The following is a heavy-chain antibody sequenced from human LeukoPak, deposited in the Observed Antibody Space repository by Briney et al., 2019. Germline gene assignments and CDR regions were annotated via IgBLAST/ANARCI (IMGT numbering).Heavy chain of an antibody. V-gene: IGHV3-23*01. D-gene: IGHD1-26*01. Sequence: GGSLRLSCAASGFTFSSYAMSWVRQAPGKGLEWVSAISGSGGSTYYADSVKGRFTISRDNSKNTLYLQMNSLRAEDTAVYYCVRDGVGAPPFDYWGQGVLVTVSS. CDR1: GFTFSSYA. CDR3: VRDGVGAPPFDY. J-gene: IGHJ4*02. CDR2: ISGSGGST.